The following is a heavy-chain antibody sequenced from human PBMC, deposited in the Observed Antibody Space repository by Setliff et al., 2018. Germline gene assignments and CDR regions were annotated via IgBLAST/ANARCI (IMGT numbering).Heavy chain of an antibody. CDR1: GGSISSSSYY. CDR3: ARVLAAAGYYYGMDV. CDR2: IYYSGST. Sequence: PSETLSLTCTVSGGSISSSSYYWGWIRQPPGKGLEWIGSIYYSGSTYYNPSLKSRVTISVDTSKNQFSLKLSSVTAADTAVYYCARVLAAAGYYYGMDVWGQGTTVTVSS. D-gene: IGHD6-13*01. J-gene: IGHJ6*02. V-gene: IGHV4-39*07.